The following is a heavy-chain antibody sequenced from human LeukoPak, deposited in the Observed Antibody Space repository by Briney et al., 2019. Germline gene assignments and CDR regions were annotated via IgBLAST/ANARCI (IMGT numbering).Heavy chain of an antibody. Sequence: GASVKVSCKASGYTFTGYYMHWVRQAPGQGLEWMGWINPNSGGTNYAQKFQGRVTMTRDTSISTAYMELSRLRSDDTAVYYCAREWSYNWNQRDYFDYWGQGTLVTVSS. V-gene: IGHV1-2*02. CDR2: INPNSGGT. CDR1: GYTFTGYY. D-gene: IGHD1-1*01. CDR3: AREWSYNWNQRDYFDY. J-gene: IGHJ4*02.